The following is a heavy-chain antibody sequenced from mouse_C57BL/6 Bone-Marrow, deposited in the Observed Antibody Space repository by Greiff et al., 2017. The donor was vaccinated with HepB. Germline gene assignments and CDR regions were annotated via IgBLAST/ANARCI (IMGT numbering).Heavy chain of an antibody. Sequence: EVQLQQSGPKLVKPGASVKISCKASGYTFTDYYMNWVKQSHGKSLEWIGDINPNNGGTSYNQKFKGKATLTVDKSSSTAYMELRSLTSEDSAVYYCATSNPFYAMDYWGQGTSVTVSS. V-gene: IGHV1-26*01. CDR1: GYTFTDYY. CDR2: INPNNGGT. J-gene: IGHJ4*01. CDR3: ATSNPFYAMDY.